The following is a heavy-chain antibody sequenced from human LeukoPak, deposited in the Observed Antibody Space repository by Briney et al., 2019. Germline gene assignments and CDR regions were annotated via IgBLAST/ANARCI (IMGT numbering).Heavy chain of an antibody. CDR3: TTAPYYDTAWKAFDI. J-gene: IGHJ3*02. V-gene: IGHV3-15*01. D-gene: IGHD3-22*01. CDR2: IKSRTDGGTP. Sequence: GGSLRLSCAASGFTFSNAWMSWVRQAPGKGLEWVGRIKSRTDGGTPGYAAPVKGRFTISRDDSENTLYLQMTSLKTEDTAMYYCTTAPYYDTAWKAFDIWGQGTMVTVSS. CDR1: GFTFSNAW.